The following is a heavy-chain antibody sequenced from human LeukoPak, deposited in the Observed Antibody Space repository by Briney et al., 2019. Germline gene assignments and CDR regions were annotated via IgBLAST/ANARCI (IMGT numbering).Heavy chain of an antibody. J-gene: IGHJ4*02. Sequence: GASEKVSCKASGYTLTSYYMHWVRQAPGQGLEWMGIINPSGGSTSYAQKFQGRVTMTRDTSTSTVYMELSSLRSEDTAVYYCARDPFRVDTAMAYDYWGQGTLVTVSS. CDR3: ARDPFRVDTAMAYDY. V-gene: IGHV1-46*01. CDR1: GYTLTSYY. CDR2: INPSGGST. D-gene: IGHD5-18*01.